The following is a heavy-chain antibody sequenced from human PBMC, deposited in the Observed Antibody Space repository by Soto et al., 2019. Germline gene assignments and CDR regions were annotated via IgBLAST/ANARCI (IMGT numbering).Heavy chain of an antibody. Sequence: QVQLQESGPGLVKPSETLSLTCSVSGVSMNDYYWSWIRQTAGGRLEWIGRIFTNGNTNYNPSLRGRLTMSVDTSTNQVSLRPTSVTAADTAVYYCASGPLVSRYYGLNVWGQGTTVTVSS. V-gene: IGHV4-4*07. CDR2: IFTNGNT. CDR3: ASGPLVSRYYGLNV. CDR1: GVSMNDYY. J-gene: IGHJ6*02.